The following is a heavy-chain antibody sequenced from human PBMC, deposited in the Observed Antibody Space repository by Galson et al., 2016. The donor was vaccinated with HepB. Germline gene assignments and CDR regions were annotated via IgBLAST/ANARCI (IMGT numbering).Heavy chain of an antibody. J-gene: IGHJ4*01. CDR2: IYYSGST. CDR3: ARVRGGDSDFDY. V-gene: IGHV4-59*01. Sequence: ETLSLTCTVSGGSISSYYWSWIRQPPGKGLEWIGYIYYSGSTNYNPSLKSRVTISVDTSKNQFSLKLSSVTAADPAVYYCARVRGGDSDFDYWGLGTLVIVSS. CDR1: GGSISSYY. D-gene: IGHD2-21*02.